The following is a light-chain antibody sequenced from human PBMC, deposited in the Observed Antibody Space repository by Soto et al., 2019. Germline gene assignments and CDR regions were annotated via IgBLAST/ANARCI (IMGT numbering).Light chain of an antibody. CDR1: SSDVGGYNY. CDR2: DVS. J-gene: IGLJ2*01. CDR3: SSYTSSNTLV. Sequence: QSALTQPASVSGSPGQSITISCTGTSSDVGGYNYVSWYQQDPGKTPKLMIYDVSNRPSGVSNRFSGSKSGNTASLTISGLQAEDEADYYCSSYTSSNTLVFGGGTKVTVL. V-gene: IGLV2-14*01.